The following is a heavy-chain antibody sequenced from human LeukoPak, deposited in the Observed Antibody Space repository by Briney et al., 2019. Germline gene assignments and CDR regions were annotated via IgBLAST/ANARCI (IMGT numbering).Heavy chain of an antibody. CDR1: GDSISGSSYY. Sequence: SETLSLTCTVSGDSISGSSYYWGWIRQPPGKGLEWIGSIYYSGSTNYNPSLKSRVTISVDTSKNQFSLKLSSVTAADTAVYYCARAGYGLSWDYWGQGTLVTVSS. CDR3: ARAGYGLSWDY. V-gene: IGHV4-39*07. CDR2: IYYSGST. J-gene: IGHJ4*02. D-gene: IGHD5-18*01.